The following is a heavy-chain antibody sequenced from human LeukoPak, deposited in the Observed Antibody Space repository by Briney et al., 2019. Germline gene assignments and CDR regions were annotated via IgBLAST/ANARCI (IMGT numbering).Heavy chain of an antibody. CDR2: IYNSGST. D-gene: IGHD4-17*01. Sequence: PSETLSLTCTVYGDSIKHYYWSWIRQPPGKGLEWIGHIYNSGSTNYNPSLKSRVTLSVDRSKNQFSLKGSSVTAADTAMYYCARVRVLTTPPNMTFDCWGQGTLVTVSS. J-gene: IGHJ4*02. V-gene: IGHV4-59*01. CDR3: ARVRVLTTPPNMTFDC. CDR1: GDSIKHYY.